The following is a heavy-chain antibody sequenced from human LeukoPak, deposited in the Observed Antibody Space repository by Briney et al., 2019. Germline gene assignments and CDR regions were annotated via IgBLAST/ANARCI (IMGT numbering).Heavy chain of an antibody. J-gene: IGHJ4*02. V-gene: IGHV1-2*02. Sequence: ASVKVSCKAFGGSFSSEAISWVRQAPGQGLEWRGGVNPNSGGTNYAQKFQGRVTMTRDTSISTAYIELSRLRSDDTAVYYCARGLGDFWSGYFPFDYWGQGTLVTVSS. CDR1: GGSFSSEA. CDR3: ARGLGDFWSGYFPFDY. CDR2: VNPNSGGT. D-gene: IGHD3-3*01.